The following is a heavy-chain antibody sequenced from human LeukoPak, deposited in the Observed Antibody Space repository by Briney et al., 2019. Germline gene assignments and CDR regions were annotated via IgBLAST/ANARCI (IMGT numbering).Heavy chain of an antibody. CDR1: GYSFTNYW. CDR3: ARREATTEYFDF. V-gene: IGHV5-51*01. Sequence: GESLQISCQGSGYSFTNYWIAWVRQMPGKGLEWMGVIYPGDSDTRYNPSFQGQVTISADRSFGTAYLQWGSLKASDSPMYYCARREATTEYFDFWGQGTLVTVSS. D-gene: IGHD1-7*01. J-gene: IGHJ4*02. CDR2: IYPGDSDT.